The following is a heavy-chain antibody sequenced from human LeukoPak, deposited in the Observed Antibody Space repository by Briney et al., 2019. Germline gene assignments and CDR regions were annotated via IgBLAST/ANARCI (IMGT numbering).Heavy chain of an antibody. CDR2: IYYSGST. J-gene: IGHJ4*02. Sequence: SETLSLTCTVSGGSISSSSYYWGWIRQPPGKGLEWIGSIYYSGSTYNNSSLKSRVTISVDTSKNQFSLKLSSVTAADTAVYYCASGLRYFDLYYWGQGTLVTVSS. CDR3: ASGLRYFDLYY. V-gene: IGHV4-39*07. D-gene: IGHD3-9*01. CDR1: GGSISSSSYY.